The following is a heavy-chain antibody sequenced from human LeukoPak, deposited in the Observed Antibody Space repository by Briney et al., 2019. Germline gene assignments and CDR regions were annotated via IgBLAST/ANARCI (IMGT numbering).Heavy chain of an antibody. CDR3: ARDLGYCTGGTCYPNWFDP. CDR1: GYTFTSYA. D-gene: IGHD2-15*01. V-gene: IGHV1-3*01. J-gene: IGHJ5*02. CDR2: INAGNDNT. Sequence: ASVKVSCKASGYTFTSYAMHWARQAPGQRLEWMGWINAGNDNTKYSQKFQGRVTITRDTSASTAYMELSSLRSEDTAAYYCARDLGYCTGGTCYPNWFDPWGQGTLVTVSS.